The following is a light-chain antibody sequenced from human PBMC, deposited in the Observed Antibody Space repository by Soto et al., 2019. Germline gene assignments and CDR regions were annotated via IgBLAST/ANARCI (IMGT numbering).Light chain of an antibody. CDR3: AAWDDSLNGYV. CDR1: SSNIGSNT. V-gene: IGLV1-44*01. Sequence: QAVVTQPPSASGTPGQRVTISCSGGSSNIGSNTVNWYHQLPGTAPKVLIYNNNQRPSGVPDRFSGSKSGTSASLAISGLQSDIEADYYCAAWDDSLNGYVFGIGTKLTVL. CDR2: NNN. J-gene: IGLJ1*01.